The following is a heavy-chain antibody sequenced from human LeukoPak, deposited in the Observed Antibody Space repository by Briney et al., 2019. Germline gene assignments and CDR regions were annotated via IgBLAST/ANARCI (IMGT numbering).Heavy chain of an antibody. J-gene: IGHJ3*02. D-gene: IGHD5-12*01. V-gene: IGHV6-1*01. CDR3: ARERGYSGYVRGSRTEIDAFDI. Sequence: SQTLSLTCAISGDSFSSNSAAWNWIRQSPSRGLEWLGRTYYRSKWYNDYAVSVKSRITINPDTSKNQFSLQLNSVTPEDTAVYYCARERGYSGYVRGSRTEIDAFDIWGQGTMVTVSS. CDR1: GDSFSSNSAA. CDR2: TYYRSKWYN.